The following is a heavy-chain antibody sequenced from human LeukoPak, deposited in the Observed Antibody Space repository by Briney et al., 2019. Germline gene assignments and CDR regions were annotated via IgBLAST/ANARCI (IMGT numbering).Heavy chain of an antibody. V-gene: IGHV4-34*01. CDR1: GGSFSGYY. Sequence: PSETLSLTCAVYGGSFSGYYWSWIRQPPGKGLEWIGEINHSGSTNYNPSLKSRVTISVDTSKNQFSLKLSSVTAADTAVYYCARAKLPRFDIWGQGTMVTVSS. J-gene: IGHJ3*02. CDR2: INHSGST. CDR3: ARAKLPRFDI.